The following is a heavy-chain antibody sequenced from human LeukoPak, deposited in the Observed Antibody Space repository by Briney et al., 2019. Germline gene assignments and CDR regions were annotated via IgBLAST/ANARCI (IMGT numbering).Heavy chain of an antibody. CDR3: ASVLSSSSKNYYYYYYMDV. CDR1: GGSISSSSYY. CDR2: IYYSGST. V-gene: IGHV4-39*01. D-gene: IGHD6-6*01. J-gene: IGHJ6*03. Sequence: SETLSLTCTVSGGSISSSSYYWGWIRQPPGKGLEWIGSIYYSGSTYYNPSLKSRVTIFVDTSKNQFSLKLSSVTAADSAIYYCASVLSSSSKNYYYYYYMDVWGKGTTVTVSS.